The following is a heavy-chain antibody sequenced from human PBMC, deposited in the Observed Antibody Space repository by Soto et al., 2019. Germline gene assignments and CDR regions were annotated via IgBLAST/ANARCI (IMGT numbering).Heavy chain of an antibody. V-gene: IGHV3-33*01. CDR1: GFTFSSYG. Sequence: QVQLVESGGGVVQPGRSLRLSCAASGFTFSSYGMHWVRHAPGKGLEWVAVIWYDGSNKYYADSVKGRFTISRDNSKNTLYLQMNSLRAEDTAVYYCARDNVLTTHLDYWGQGTLVTVSS. CDR3: ARDNVLTTHLDY. J-gene: IGHJ4*02. CDR2: IWYDGSNK. D-gene: IGHD4-4*01.